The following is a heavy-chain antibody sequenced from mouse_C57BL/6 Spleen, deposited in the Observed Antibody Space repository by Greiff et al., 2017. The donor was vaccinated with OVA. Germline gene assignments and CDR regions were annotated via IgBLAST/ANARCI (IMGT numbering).Heavy chain of an antibody. Sequence: QFQLQQSGPELVKPGASVKISCKASGYAFSSSWMNWVKQRPGKGLEWIGRIYPGDGDTNYNGKFKGKATLTADKSSSTAYMQLSSLTSEDSAVYFCARERAYWGQGTLVTVSA. V-gene: IGHV1-82*01. J-gene: IGHJ3*01. CDR3: ARERAY. CDR2: IYPGDGDT. CDR1: GYAFSSSW.